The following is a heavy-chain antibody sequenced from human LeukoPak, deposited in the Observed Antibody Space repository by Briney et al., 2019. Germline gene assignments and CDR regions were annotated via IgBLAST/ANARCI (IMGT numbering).Heavy chain of an antibody. CDR2: ISRSGGST. D-gene: IGHD6-13*01. CDR1: GFTFSSYA. V-gene: IGHV3-23*01. CDR3: AKDPYSSSWYYFDY. J-gene: IGHJ4*02. Sequence: GGSLRLSCAASGFTFSSYAMSWVRQAPGKGLEWVSAISRSGGSTYYADSVKGRFTISRDNSKNTLYLQMNSLRAEDTAVYYCAKDPYSSSWYYFDYWGQGTLVTVSS.